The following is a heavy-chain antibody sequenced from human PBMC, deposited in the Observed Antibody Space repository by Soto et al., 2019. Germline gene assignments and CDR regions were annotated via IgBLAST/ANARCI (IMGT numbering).Heavy chain of an antibody. V-gene: IGHV4-31*03. CDR3: ARQACGTSCYLFDY. CDR2: IYYSGST. D-gene: IGHD2-2*01. Sequence: SETLSLTCTVSGGSISSGGYYWSWIRQHPGKGLEWIGYIYYSGSTYYNPSLKSRVTISVDTSKNQFSLKLSSVTAADTAVYYCARQACGTSCYLFDYWGQGTLVTVSS. CDR1: GGSISSGGYY. J-gene: IGHJ4*02.